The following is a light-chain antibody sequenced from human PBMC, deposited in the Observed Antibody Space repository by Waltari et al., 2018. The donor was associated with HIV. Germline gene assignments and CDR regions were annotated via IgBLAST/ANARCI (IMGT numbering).Light chain of an antibody. CDR3: QSTDVTTSHVL. V-gene: IGLV3-25*03. CDR2: KDT. Sequence: SYELTQPPSVSVSPGQTAVITCSGDSLPKQYSYWYQQKPGQAPVMVIYKDTEKPSLIPERFSGSTSGTTVTLTISGVQAEDEADYYCQSTDVTTSHVLFGGGTKLTVL. J-gene: IGLJ2*01. CDR1: SLPKQY.